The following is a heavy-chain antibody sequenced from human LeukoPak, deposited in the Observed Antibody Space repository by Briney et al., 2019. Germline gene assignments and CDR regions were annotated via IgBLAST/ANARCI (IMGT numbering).Heavy chain of an antibody. V-gene: IGHV4-38-2*02. CDR2: IYHSGKT. CDR3: ARGAGQLEACHF. CDR1: GYSISSGYY. D-gene: IGHD1-1*01. J-gene: IGHJ4*02. Sequence: PSETLSLTCTVSGYSISSGYYWGWFRQPPGKGLEWIGSIYHSGKTYYNPSLKSRVTISVDTSKNQFSLKLSSVTAADTAVYSCARGAGQLEACHFWGQGTLVTVSS.